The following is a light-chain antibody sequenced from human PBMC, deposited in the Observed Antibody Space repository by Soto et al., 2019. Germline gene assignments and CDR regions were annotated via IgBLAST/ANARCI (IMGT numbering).Light chain of an antibody. CDR3: QHYNNWPPWT. J-gene: IGKJ1*01. V-gene: IGKV3-15*01. Sequence: VLTQSPATLSVSPGERVTLSCRASQSVRSNLVWYQQRPGQAPRLLIYGASSRATGVPARFSGSGSGTEFTLTISSLQSEDFAVYYCQHYNNWPPWTFGQGTKVDIK. CDR2: GAS. CDR1: QSVRSN.